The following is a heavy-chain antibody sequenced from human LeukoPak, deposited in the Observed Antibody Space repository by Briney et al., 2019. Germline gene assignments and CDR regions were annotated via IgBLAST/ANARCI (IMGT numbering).Heavy chain of an antibody. Sequence: SETLSLTCAVSGYSISSGYYWGWIRQPPGKGLEWIGSIYHSGSTYYNPSLKSRVTISVDTSKNQFSLKLGSVTAADTAVYYCAREGHYYDSSGYYYYYYMDVWGKGTTVTVSS. CDR3: AREGHYYDSSGYYYYYYMDV. CDR1: GYSISSGYY. CDR2: IYHSGST. V-gene: IGHV4-38-2*02. J-gene: IGHJ6*03. D-gene: IGHD3-22*01.